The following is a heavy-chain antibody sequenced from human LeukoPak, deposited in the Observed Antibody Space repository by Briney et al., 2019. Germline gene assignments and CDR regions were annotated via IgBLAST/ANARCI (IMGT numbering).Heavy chain of an antibody. CDR1: GFTFSSYS. CDR2: ISSSSSYI. V-gene: IGHV3-21*01. Sequence: GGSLRLSCAASGFTFSSYSMNWVRQAPGKGLEWVSSISSSSSYIYYADSVKGRFTISRDNAKNSLYLQMNSLRAEETAVYYCARDDKNYDHYDSSPSDYWGQGTLVTVSS. D-gene: IGHD3-22*01. J-gene: IGHJ4*02. CDR3: ARDDKNYDHYDSSPSDY.